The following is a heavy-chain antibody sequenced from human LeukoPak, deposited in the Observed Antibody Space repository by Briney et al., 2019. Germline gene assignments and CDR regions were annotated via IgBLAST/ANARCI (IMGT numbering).Heavy chain of an antibody. J-gene: IGHJ4*02. CDR2: IKQDGSEK. V-gene: IGHV3-7*01. CDR1: GFTFSNYW. D-gene: IGHD3-10*01. CDR3: ARVPLYYYYGSGSYSIDY. Sequence: GGSLRLSCAASGFTFSNYWMGWVRQAPGKGLEWVANIKQDGSEKYYVDSVKGRFTISRDNAKNSLYLQMNSLRAEDTAVYYCARVPLYYYYGSGSYSIDYWGQGTLVTVSS.